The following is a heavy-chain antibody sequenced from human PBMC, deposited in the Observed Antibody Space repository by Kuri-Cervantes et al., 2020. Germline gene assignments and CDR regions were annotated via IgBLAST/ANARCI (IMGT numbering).Heavy chain of an antibody. J-gene: IGHJ4*02. Sequence: SETLSLTCTVSGGSISSYYRSWIRQPPGKGLEWIGYIYYSGSTNYNPSLKSRVTISVDTSKNQFSLKLSSVTAADTAVYYCARGNLVCSGGSCYSGPVDYWGQGTLVTVSS. CDR1: GGSISSYY. V-gene: IGHV4-59*12. CDR2: IYYSGST. D-gene: IGHD2-15*01. CDR3: ARGNLVCSGGSCYSGPVDY.